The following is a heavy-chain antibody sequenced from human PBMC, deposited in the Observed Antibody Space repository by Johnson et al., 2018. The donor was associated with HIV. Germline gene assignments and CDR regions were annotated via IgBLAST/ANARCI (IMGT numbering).Heavy chain of an antibody. CDR1: GFTFDDYA. CDR3: AKDMGADGYNYPALRFIDI. J-gene: IGHJ3*02. Sequence: VQLVESGGGLVQPGRSLRLSCAASGFTFDDYAMHWVRQAPGKGLEWVSGISWNSGRIAYADSVKGRFTISRDNAKNSLYLPMNSLRPEDTALYYCAKDMGADGYNYPALRFIDIWGQGTMVTVSS. CDR2: ISWNSGRI. V-gene: IGHV3-9*01. D-gene: IGHD5-24*01.